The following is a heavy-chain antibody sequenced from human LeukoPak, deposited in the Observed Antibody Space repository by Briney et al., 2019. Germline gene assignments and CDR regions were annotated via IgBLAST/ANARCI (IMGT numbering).Heavy chain of an antibody. D-gene: IGHD1-26*01. V-gene: IGHV3-21*01. CDR1: GFTFSAYR. CDR2: ISSSSSYM. Sequence: PGGSQRLSCAASGFTFSAYRMNWVRQAPGKGLEWVSSISSSSSYMYYADSVKGRFTISRDNAKNSLYLQMNSLRAEDTAVYYCASLVTPRVGYYYYYMDVWGKGTTVTVSS. J-gene: IGHJ6*03. CDR3: ASLVTPRVGYYYYYMDV.